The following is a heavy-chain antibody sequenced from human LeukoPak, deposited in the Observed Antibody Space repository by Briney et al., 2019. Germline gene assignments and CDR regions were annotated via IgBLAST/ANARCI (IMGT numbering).Heavy chain of an antibody. CDR1: GYTFTSYD. V-gene: IGHV1-8*01. CDR3: ARDHRIYGSGRPSIDY. D-gene: IGHD3-10*01. Sequence: ASVKVSCKASGYTFTSYDINWVRQATGQGLEWMGWMNPNSGNTGYAQKFQGRVTMTRNTSISTAYMELSSLRSEDTAVYYCARDHRIYGSGRPSIDYWGQGTLVTVSS. J-gene: IGHJ4*02. CDR2: MNPNSGNT.